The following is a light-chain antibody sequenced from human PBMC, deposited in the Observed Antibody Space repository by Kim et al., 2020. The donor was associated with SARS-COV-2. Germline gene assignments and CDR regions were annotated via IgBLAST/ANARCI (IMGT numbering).Light chain of an antibody. J-gene: IGKJ5*01. CDR3: QQYHDLRT. Sequence: IQMTQSPSSLSASVGDRVTISCQASQDINNYVNWYQQKPGKAPKLLIYDASNLETGVPSRFSGSGSGTDFSFTISNLQPEDIATYYCQQYHDLRTFGQGTRLEIK. V-gene: IGKV1-33*01. CDR2: DAS. CDR1: QDINNY.